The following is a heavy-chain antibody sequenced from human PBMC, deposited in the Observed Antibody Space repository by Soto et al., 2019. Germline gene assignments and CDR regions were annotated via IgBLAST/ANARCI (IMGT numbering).Heavy chain of an antibody. V-gene: IGHV3-49*03. CDR2: IRSKAYGGTT. CDR3: TREGASGWYGVYYFDY. D-gene: IGHD6-19*01. J-gene: IGHJ4*02. Sequence: EVQLVESGGGLVQPGRSLRLSCTASGFTFGDYAMSWFRQAPGKGLEWVGFIRSKAYGGTTEYAASVKGRFTISRDDSKSIAYRQMNSLKTEDTAVYYCTREGASGWYGVYYFDYWGQGTLVTVSS. CDR1: GFTFGDYA.